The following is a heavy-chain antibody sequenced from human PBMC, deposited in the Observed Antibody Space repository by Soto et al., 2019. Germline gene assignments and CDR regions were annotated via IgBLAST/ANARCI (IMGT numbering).Heavy chain of an antibody. V-gene: IGHV3-11*01. D-gene: IGHD4-17*01. CDR2: ISSSGSTI. CDR1: GFTFSDYY. CDR3: ARAIPRCRLFDY. Sequence: QVQLVESGGGLVKPGGSLRLSCAASGFTFSDYYMRWIRQAPGKGLEWVSYISSSGSTIYYADSVKGRFTISRDNAKTSRYLQLNSLRAQDSAVYYCARAIPRCRLFDYWGQGTLVTVSS. J-gene: IGHJ4*02.